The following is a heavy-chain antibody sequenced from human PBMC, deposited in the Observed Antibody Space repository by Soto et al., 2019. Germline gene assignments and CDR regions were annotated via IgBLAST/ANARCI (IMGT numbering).Heavy chain of an antibody. CDR1: SFTFSNYG. V-gene: IGHV3-30*18. Sequence: QVQLVASGGGVVQPGRSLRLSCAASSFTFSNYGMHWVRQAPGKGLEWVAIISFDGSHSYYAGSVKGRFTISRDNSKNTVYLQMNNLTTEDTAVYFCAKDLASTLVRGVNGLDVWGQGTTVTVSS. J-gene: IGHJ6*02. CDR2: ISFDGSHS. CDR3: AKDLASTLVRGVNGLDV. D-gene: IGHD3-10*01.